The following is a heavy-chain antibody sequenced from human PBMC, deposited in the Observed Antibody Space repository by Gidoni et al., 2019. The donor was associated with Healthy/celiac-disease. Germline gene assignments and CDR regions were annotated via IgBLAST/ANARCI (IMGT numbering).Heavy chain of an antibody. D-gene: IGHD3-10*01. CDR3: ANPYGSGSYYNSRRAPDAFDI. Sequence: EVQLLDSGGGLVQPGGSLRLSGPAAGATFSGSAMSWVRQAPGKGLEWVSAISGSGGSTYYADSVKGRFTISRDNSKNTLYLQMNSLRAEDTAVYYCANPYGSGSYYNSRRAPDAFDIWGQGTMVTVSS. J-gene: IGHJ3*02. CDR2: ISGSGGST. CDR1: GATFSGSA. V-gene: IGHV3-23*01.